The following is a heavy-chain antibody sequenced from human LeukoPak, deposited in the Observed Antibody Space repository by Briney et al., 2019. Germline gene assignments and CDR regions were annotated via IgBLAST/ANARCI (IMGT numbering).Heavy chain of an antibody. D-gene: IGHD3-10*01. Sequence: SVKVSCKASGGTFSSYAISWVRQAPGQGLEWMGGIIPIFGTANYAQKFQGRVTITTDESTSTAYMELSSLRSEDTAVYYCASSEIRITMVRGVIGEYYYMDVWGKGTTVTVSS. V-gene: IGHV1-69*05. J-gene: IGHJ6*03. CDR3: ASSEIRITMVRGVIGEYYYMDV. CDR2: IIPIFGTA. CDR1: GGTFSSYA.